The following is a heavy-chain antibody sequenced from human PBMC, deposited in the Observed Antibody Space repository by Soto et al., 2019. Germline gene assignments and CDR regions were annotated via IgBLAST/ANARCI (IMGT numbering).Heavy chain of an antibody. J-gene: IGHJ4*02. V-gene: IGHV4-30-2*01. CDR2: IYHSGST. Sequence: SSETLSLTCAVSGGSISSGGYSWSWIRQPPGKGLEWIGYIYHSGSTYYNPSLKSRVTISVGRSKNQFSLKLSSVTAADTAVYYCARAHDRTVSPARYFDFWGQGILVTVSS. CDR3: ARAHDRTVSPARYFDF. D-gene: IGHD3-22*01. CDR1: GGSISSGGYS.